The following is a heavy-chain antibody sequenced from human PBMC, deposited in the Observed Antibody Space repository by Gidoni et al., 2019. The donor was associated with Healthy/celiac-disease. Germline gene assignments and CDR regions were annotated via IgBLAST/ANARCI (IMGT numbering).Heavy chain of an antibody. J-gene: IGHJ4*02. CDR2: INHSGST. V-gene: IGHV4-34*01. D-gene: IGHD5-12*01. CDR1: GGSFSGYY. CDR3: ARGRGQSRWLQRNPYYFDY. Sequence: QVQLQQWGAGLVKPSETLSRTCAVYGGSFSGYYWSWIRQPPGKGLEWIGEINHSGSTNYHPSLKRRVTISVDTSKNPFSLKLSSVTAADTAVYYCARGRGQSRWLQRNPYYFDYWGQGTLVTVSS.